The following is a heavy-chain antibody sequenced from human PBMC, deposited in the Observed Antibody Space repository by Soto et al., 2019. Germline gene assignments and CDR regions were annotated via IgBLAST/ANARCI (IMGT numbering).Heavy chain of an antibody. V-gene: IGHV1-69*13. J-gene: IGHJ6*02. D-gene: IGHD4-17*01. Sequence: SLKVSCKASGGTFNSYAISWVRQAPGQGLEWMGGIIPIFGTTNYAQKFQCSVTITADESTSTAYMELSSLRSEDTAVYYCARVLTGTYGMDVWGQGTTVTVS. CDR3: ARVLTGTYGMDV. CDR1: GGTFNSYA. CDR2: IIPIFGTT.